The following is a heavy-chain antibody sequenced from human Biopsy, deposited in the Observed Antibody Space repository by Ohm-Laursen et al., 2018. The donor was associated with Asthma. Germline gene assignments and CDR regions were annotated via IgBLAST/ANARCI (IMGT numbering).Heavy chain of an antibody. Sequence: SETLSLTCTVSGGSISSDAYYWSWVRQPPGKGLEWIGYIYYIGSTYYSPSLKSRVAISLDTSKNQFSLKLSSVTAADTAVYFCARRGGVRRYFDYWGQGTLVTVSS. V-gene: IGHV4-30-4*01. D-gene: IGHD3-16*01. J-gene: IGHJ4*02. CDR3: ARRGGVRRYFDY. CDR2: IYYIGST. CDR1: GGSISSDAYY.